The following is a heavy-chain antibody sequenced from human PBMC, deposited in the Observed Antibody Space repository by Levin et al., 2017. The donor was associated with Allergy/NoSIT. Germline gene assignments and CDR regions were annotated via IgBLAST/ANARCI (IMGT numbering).Heavy chain of an antibody. D-gene: IGHD6-13*01. J-gene: IGHJ4*02. CDR1: GYTFTSYY. Sequence: GESLKISCKASGYTFTSYYMHWVRQAPGQGLEWMGIINPSGGSTSYAQKFQGRVTMTRDTSTSTVYMELSSLRSEDTAVYYCARSSGAIGISSSWFQFFDYWGQGTLVTVSS. CDR2: INPSGGST. V-gene: IGHV1-46*01. CDR3: ARSSGAIGISSSWFQFFDY.